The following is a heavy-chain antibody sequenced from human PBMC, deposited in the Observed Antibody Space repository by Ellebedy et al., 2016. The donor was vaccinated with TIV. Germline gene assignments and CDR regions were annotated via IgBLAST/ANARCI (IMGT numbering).Heavy chain of an antibody. CDR3: ARGGSSSWYVDFDY. D-gene: IGHD6-13*01. CDR2: MNPNSGNT. J-gene: IGHJ4*02. CDR1: GGTFSSYA. Sequence: ASVKVSXXASGGTFSSYAISWVRQAPGQGLEWMGWMNPNSGNTGYAQKFQGRVTMTRNTSISTAYMELSSLRSEDTAVYYCARGGSSSWYVDFDYWGQGTLVTVSS. V-gene: IGHV1-8*02.